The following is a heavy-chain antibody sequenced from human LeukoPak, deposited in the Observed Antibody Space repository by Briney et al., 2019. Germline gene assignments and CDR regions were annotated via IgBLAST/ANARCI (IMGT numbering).Heavy chain of an antibody. CDR1: GFTFSSYG. Sequence: GGSLRLSCAASGFTFSSYGVHWVRQAPGKGLEWVAFIRYDGSNKYYADSVKGRFTISRDNSKNTLYLQMNNLRAEDTAVYYCSGGGSGWYSNYWGQGTLVTVSS. J-gene: IGHJ4*02. CDR2: IRYDGSNK. D-gene: IGHD6-19*01. V-gene: IGHV3-30*02. CDR3: SGGGSGWYSNY.